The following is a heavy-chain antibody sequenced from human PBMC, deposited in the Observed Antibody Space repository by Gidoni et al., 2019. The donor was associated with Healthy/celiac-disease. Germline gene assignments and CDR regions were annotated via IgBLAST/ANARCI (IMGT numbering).Heavy chain of an antibody. CDR3: ARGGGGYYDFWSGYFSYYGMDV. V-gene: IGHV4-34*01. D-gene: IGHD3-3*01. J-gene: IGHJ6*02. Sequence: QVQLQQWGAGLLKPSETLSLTCAVYGGSFSGYYWRWIRQPPGKGLEWIGEINHSGSTNYNPSLKSRVTISVDTSKNQFSLKLSSVTAADTAVYYGARGGGGYYDFWSGYFSYYGMDVWGQGTTVTVSS. CDR1: GGSFSGYY. CDR2: INHSGST.